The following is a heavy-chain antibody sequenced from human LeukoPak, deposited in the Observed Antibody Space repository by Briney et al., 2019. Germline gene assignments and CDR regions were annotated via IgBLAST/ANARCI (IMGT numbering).Heavy chain of an antibody. D-gene: IGHD2-15*01. Sequence: ASVKVSCKASGGTFSSYAISWVRQAPGQGLEWMGIIIPSDGSTSYAQKFQGRVTMTRDTSTSTVYMELSSLRSEDTAVYYCARDSVAGQGVDYWGQGTLVTVSS. J-gene: IGHJ4*02. V-gene: IGHV1-46*01. CDR1: GGTFSSYA. CDR3: ARDSVAGQGVDY. CDR2: IIPSDGST.